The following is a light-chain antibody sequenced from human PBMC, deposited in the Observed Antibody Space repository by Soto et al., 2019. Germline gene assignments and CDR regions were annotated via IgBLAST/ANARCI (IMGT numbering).Light chain of an antibody. CDR2: DVT. CDR1: SSDVGGCNY. Sequence: QSVLTQPASVSGSPGQSITISCSGTSSDVGGCNYVSWYQQHPGKAPKLMIYDVTNRPSGLSNRFSGSKSGNTASLTISGLQAEDEADYYCSSCTSSNTHVVFGGGTKLTVL. J-gene: IGLJ2*01. CDR3: SSCTSSNTHVV. V-gene: IGLV2-14*03.